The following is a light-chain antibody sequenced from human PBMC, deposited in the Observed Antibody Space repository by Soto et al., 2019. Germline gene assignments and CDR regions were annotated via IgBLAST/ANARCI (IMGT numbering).Light chain of an antibody. CDR3: QSYDSSLSGYV. CDR2: GNS. Sequence: QAVVTQPPSVSGAPGQRGTISCTGSSSNIGAGYDVHGYQQLPGTAPKLLIYGNSNRPSGVPDRFSGSKSGTSASLAITGLQAEDEADYYCQSYDSSLSGYVFGTGTKLTVL. V-gene: IGLV1-40*01. CDR1: SSNIGAGYD. J-gene: IGLJ1*01.